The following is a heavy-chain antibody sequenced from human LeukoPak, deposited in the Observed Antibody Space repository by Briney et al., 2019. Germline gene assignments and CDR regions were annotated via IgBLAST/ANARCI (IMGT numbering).Heavy chain of an antibody. D-gene: IGHD2-2*01. CDR1: GFTFSSYA. V-gene: IGHV3-23*01. J-gene: IGHJ4*02. CDR2: ISGSGGST. CDR3: AKAYCSSTSCPHNY. Sequence: GGSLRLSCAASGFTFSSYAMSWVRQAPGKGLEWVSAISGSGGSTYYADSVKGRFTFSRDNSKNTLYLQMNSLRAEDTAVYYCAKAYCSSTSCPHNYWGQGTLVTVSS.